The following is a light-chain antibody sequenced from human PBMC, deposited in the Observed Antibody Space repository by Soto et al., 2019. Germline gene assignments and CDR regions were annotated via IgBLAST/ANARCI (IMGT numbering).Light chain of an antibody. CDR2: QAS. CDR3: QQYNANSQA. V-gene: IGKV1-5*03. CDR1: VSGNRW. J-gene: IGKJ1*01. Sequence: DIRMTQSPSTLSASIGDRVTITCRASVSGNRWLAWYQQKPGKTPKLLIYQASTLESGVPSRFSGGGSGTEFTLTISSLQPDDFATYYCQQYNANSQAVGQGTKVEIK.